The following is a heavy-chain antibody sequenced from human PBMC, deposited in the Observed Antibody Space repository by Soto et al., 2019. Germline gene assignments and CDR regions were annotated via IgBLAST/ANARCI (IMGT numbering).Heavy chain of an antibody. J-gene: IGHJ3*02. CDR2: ISSSSSTI. D-gene: IGHD2-15*01. CDR3: ARDSGHCSGGSCPLATAFDI. CDR1: GFTFSSYS. Sequence: GGSLRLSCAASGFTFSSYSMNWVRQAPGKGLEWVSYISSSSSTIYYADSVKGRFTISRDNAKNSLYLQMNSLRAEDTAVYYCARDSGHCSGGSCPLATAFDIWGQGTMVTVSS. V-gene: IGHV3-48*01.